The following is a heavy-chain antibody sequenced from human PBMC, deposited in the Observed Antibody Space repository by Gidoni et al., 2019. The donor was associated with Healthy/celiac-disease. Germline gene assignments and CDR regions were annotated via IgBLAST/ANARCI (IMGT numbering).Heavy chain of an antibody. CDR1: GFTFSSYA. CDR3: VVDTMIVVVITTNFDY. V-gene: IGHV3-23*01. CDR2: ISGSGGST. D-gene: IGHD3-22*01. Sequence: EVQLLESGGGLVPPGGSLRLSCAASGFTFSSYAMSWVRQAPGKGLEWVSAISGSGGSTYYADAVKGRFTISRDNSKNTLYLQMNSLRAEDTAVYYCVVDTMIVVVITTNFDYWGQGTLVTVSS. J-gene: IGHJ4*02.